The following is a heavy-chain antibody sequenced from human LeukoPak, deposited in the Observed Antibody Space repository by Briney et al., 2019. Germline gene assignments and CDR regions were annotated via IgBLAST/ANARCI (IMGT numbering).Heavy chain of an antibody. CDR1: GFTFSSYW. CDR3: AKWSGGVAALS. D-gene: IGHD6-25*01. CDR2: VSGSGGTT. Sequence: PEGSLRLSCAASGFTFSSYWMSWVRQAPGKGLEWVSAVSGSGGTTYYAGSVTGRFTISRDNSKNTLYLQMNGLRAEDTAVYYCAKWSGGVAALSWGQGTLVTVSS. V-gene: IGHV3-23*01. J-gene: IGHJ5*02.